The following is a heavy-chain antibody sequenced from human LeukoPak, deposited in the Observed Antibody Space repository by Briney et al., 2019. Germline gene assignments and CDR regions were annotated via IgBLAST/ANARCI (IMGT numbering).Heavy chain of an antibody. CDR2: VSYSGSS. CDR1: GGSISRFY. D-gene: IGHD2-15*01. CDR3: SRKAHCGGGACYPYYYYYLFAF. V-gene: IGHV4-59*01. J-gene: IGHJ6*03. Sequence: SETLSLTCSVSGGSISRFYWNWIRYTRGKGLEWIGYVSYSGSSNYNPSLKGRVSIPVDTSKNQFSVSLRSEAAAGPAGHYCSRKAHCGGGACYPYYYYYLFAFWGKGTTVTLSS.